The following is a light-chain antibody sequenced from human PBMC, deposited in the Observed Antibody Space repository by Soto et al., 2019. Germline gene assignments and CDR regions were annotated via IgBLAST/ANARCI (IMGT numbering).Light chain of an antibody. CDR1: QSVSSN. V-gene: IGKV3-15*01. CDR2: GAS. J-gene: IGKJ1*01. Sequence: EIVMTQSPATLSVSPGERATLSCRASQSVSSNLAWYQQKPGQAPRLLIYGASTRATGIPARFSGSGSGTEFTLTISSLQDEDFAVYYCQLYNNWPPWTFGQGTKVEIK. CDR3: QLYNNWPPWT.